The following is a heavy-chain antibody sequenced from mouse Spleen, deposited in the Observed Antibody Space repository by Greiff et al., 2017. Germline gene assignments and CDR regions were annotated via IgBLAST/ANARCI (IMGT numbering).Heavy chain of an antibody. V-gene: IGHV5-4*01. CDR2: ISDGGSYT. Sequence: EVHLVESGGGLVKPGGSLKLSCAASGFTFSSYAMSWVRQTPEKRLEWVATISDGGSYTYYPDNVKGRFTISRDNAKNNLYLQMSHLKSEDTAMYYCARDFYYYAMDYWGQGTSVTVSS. CDR3: ARDFYYYAMDY. J-gene: IGHJ4*01. CDR1: GFTFSSYA.